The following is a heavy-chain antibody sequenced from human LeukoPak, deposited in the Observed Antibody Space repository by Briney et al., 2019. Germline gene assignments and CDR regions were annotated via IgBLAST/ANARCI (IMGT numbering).Heavy chain of an antibody. D-gene: IGHD6-6*01. V-gene: IGHV4-31*03. Sequence: SETLSLTCTVSGGSISSGGYYWSWIRQHPGKGLEWIGYIYYSGSTYYNPSLKSRVTISVDTSKNQFSLKLSSVTVADTAVYYCARAGDSSSYFDYWGQGTLVTVSS. J-gene: IGHJ4*02. CDR3: ARAGDSSSYFDY. CDR2: IYYSGST. CDR1: GGSISSGGYY.